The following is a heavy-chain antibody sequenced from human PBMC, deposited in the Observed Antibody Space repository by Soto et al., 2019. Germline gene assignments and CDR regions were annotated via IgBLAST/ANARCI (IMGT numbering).Heavy chain of an antibody. CDR2: IFSSGST. CDR3: AREGSYSAYNFAHGIQLWSFDF. Sequence: SETLCLTCTVSGGSINTFCWRWVRQPAGKGLEWIGRIFSSGSTSFNPSLESRVAMSVDTSKNHFSLNLSSVTAADMAVYYCAREGSYSAYNFAHGIQLWSFDFWGQGALVTVSS. V-gene: IGHV4-4*07. J-gene: IGHJ4*02. D-gene: IGHD5-12*01. CDR1: GGSINTFC.